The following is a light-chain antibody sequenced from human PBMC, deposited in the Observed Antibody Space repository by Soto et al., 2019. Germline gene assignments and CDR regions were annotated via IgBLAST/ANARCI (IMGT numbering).Light chain of an antibody. Sequence: DIQMPQSLSTLSGSVGASSPITCRASQSINNWLAWYQQKPGKANKLLIYDASSLKSGVPSSFSGSGSGTEFTLTISSLQPDEIATYYCEEYNSYSWTFGNGNKVDIK. CDR2: DAS. V-gene: IGKV1-5*01. CDR1: QSINNW. CDR3: EEYNSYSWT. J-gene: IGKJ1*01.